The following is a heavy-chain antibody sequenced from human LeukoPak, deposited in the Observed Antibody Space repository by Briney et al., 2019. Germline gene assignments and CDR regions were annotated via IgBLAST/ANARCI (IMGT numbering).Heavy chain of an antibody. J-gene: IGHJ6*02. CDR1: GGSINSYY. D-gene: IGHD1-26*01. CDR2: FYPSGNT. CDR3: ARDSGSINYFYGMDV. V-gene: IGHV4-4*07. Sequence: PSETLSLTCTVSGGSINSYYWSWIRQPAGKGLEWIGRFYPSGNTNYSRSLESRVTMSVDTSRNQLSLEVRSVTAADTAVYYCARDSGSINYFYGMDVWGQGTTVTVSS.